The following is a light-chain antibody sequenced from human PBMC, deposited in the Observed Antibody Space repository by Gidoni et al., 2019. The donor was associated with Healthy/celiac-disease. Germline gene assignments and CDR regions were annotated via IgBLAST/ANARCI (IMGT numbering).Light chain of an antibody. J-gene: IGKJ1*01. CDR3: QQYNSYPWT. CDR1: QSIRSW. Sequence: IPMTQSPSTLSASVGDRVTITCRASQSIRSWLAWDQQKPGKAPKLLIYKAPSLESGVPSRFSGSGSGTEFTLTISSLQPDDLATYYCQQYNSYPWTFGQGTKVEIK. CDR2: KAP. V-gene: IGKV1-5*03.